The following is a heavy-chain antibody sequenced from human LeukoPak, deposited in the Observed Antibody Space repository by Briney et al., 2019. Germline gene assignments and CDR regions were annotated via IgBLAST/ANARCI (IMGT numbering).Heavy chain of an antibody. CDR1: GYTFTGYY. Sequence: ASVKVSCKASGYTFTGYYMHWVRQAPGQGLEWMGWISAYNGNTNYAQKLQGRVTMTTDTSTSTAYMELRSLRSDDTAVYYCARDRSLLTYCTNGVCPFGYWGQGTLATVSS. D-gene: IGHD2-8*01. CDR2: ISAYNGNT. V-gene: IGHV1-18*04. J-gene: IGHJ4*02. CDR3: ARDRSLLTYCTNGVCPFGY.